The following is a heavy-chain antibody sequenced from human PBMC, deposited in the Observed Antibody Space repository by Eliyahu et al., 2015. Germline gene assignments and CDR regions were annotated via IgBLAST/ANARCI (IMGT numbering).Heavy chain of an antibody. CDR3: ARDSSGWYNWFDP. V-gene: IGHV3-48*03. J-gene: IGHJ5*02. CDR1: GFTFSSYE. Sequence: EVQLVESGGGLVQPGGSLXVSCAASGFTFSSYEMNWVRQAPGKGLGWVSYISSSGSTIYYADSVKGRFTISRDNAKNSLYLQMNSLRAEDTAVYYCARDSSGWYNWFDPWGQGTLVTVSS. D-gene: IGHD6-19*01. CDR2: ISSSGSTI.